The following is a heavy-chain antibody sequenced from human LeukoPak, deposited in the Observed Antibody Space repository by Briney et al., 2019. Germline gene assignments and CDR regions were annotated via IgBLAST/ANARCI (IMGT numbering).Heavy chain of an antibody. CDR1: DDSFSSHY. CDR2: ISYIGST. D-gene: IGHD4-17*01. Sequence: SETLSLTCAVSDDSFSSHYWTWIRQPPGKGLEGIGYISYIGSTNYNPSLKSRVTISIDTSKNNFSLKLSSVTAADTAVYYCARDLVTVTKGFDIWGQGTMVSVSS. V-gene: IGHV4-59*11. CDR3: ARDLVTVTKGFDI. J-gene: IGHJ3*02.